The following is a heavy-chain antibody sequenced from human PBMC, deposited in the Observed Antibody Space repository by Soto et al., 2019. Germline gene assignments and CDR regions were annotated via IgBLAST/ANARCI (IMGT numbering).Heavy chain of an antibody. J-gene: IGHJ5*02. CDR3: ARTGWFGHPPRPDWFDP. CDR1: GGSISSGDYY. D-gene: IGHD3-10*01. CDR2: IYYSGST. V-gene: IGHV4-30-4*01. Sequence: QVQLQESGPGLVKPSQTLSLTCTVSGGSISSGDYYWSWIRQPPGKGLEWIEYIYYSGSTYYNPSLTRRVTISVDTSKNQFSLKLSSVTAADTAVYYCARTGWFGHPPRPDWFDPWGQGTLVTVSS.